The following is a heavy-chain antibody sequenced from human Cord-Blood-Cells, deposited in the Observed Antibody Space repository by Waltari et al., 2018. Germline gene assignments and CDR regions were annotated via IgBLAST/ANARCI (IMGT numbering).Heavy chain of an antibody. CDR1: GFTFDDYA. D-gene: IGHD7-27*01. CDR2: ISWNSGSI. CDR3: AKLGTGY. Sequence: EVQLVESGGGLVQPGRSPRLSCAASGFTFDDYAMHWIRQAPAKGLEWVSGISWNSGSIGYADSGKGRFTISRDNAKNSLYLQRNSLRAEDTALYYCAKLGTGYWGQGTLVTVSS. V-gene: IGHV3-9*01. J-gene: IGHJ4*02.